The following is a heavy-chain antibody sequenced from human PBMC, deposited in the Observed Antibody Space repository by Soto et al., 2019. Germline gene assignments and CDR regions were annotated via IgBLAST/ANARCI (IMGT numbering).Heavy chain of an antibody. V-gene: IGHV3-23*01. CDR1: GFTFSDFA. D-gene: IGHD3-10*01. J-gene: IGHJ6*02. CDR2: LDGAGGST. Sequence: GGSLRLSCLASGFTFSDFAMTWVRHVPGRGLEWVASLDGAGGSTYYAESVRGRFSISRGNSQNTLFLQMKRLTVDDTAIYYCAAPRDEYGSGVSWFTYGMDIWGQGTTVTVS. CDR3: AAPRDEYGSGVSWFTYGMDI.